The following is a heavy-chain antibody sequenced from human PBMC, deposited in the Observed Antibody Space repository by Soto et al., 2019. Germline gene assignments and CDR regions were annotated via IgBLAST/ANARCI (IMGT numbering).Heavy chain of an antibody. CDR3: AIVGYCSSTSCSYFDY. Sequence: ASVKVSCKASGYTFTSYAMHWVRQAPGQRLEWMGWINAGNGNTKYSQKLQGRVTITRDTSASTAYMELSSLRSEDTAVYYCAIVGYCSSTSCSYFDYWGQGTLGTVSS. V-gene: IGHV1-3*01. CDR2: INAGNGNT. CDR1: GYTFTSYA. D-gene: IGHD2-2*01. J-gene: IGHJ4*02.